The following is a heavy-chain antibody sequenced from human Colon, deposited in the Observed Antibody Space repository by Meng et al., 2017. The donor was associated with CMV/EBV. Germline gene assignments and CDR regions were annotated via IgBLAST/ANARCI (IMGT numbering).Heavy chain of an antibody. V-gene: IGHV3-21*01. CDR2: ISSRSTHI. D-gene: IGHD3-3*01. J-gene: IGHJ6*02. CDR3: ARNGDYWSGNSYHGMDV. CDR1: GFTFSSFS. Sequence: GESLKISCAASGFTFSSFSMAWVRQAPGKGLEWVASISSRSTHIYYADSLKGRFTVSRDNDRNSLYLQMNSLRAEDTDVYFCARNGDYWSGNSYHGMDVWGQGTTVTVSS.